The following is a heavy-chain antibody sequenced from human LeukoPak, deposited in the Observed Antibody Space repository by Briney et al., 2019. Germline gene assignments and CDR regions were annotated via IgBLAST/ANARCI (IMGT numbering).Heavy chain of an antibody. CDR1: GFTFSSYA. D-gene: IGHD6-13*01. V-gene: IGHV3-23*01. CDR2: ITGSGGNT. J-gene: IGHJ5*02. Sequence: PGGSLRLSCAASGFTFSSYAMSWVRQAPGKGLDWVSTITGSGGNTYYAGSVKGRFTISRDNSKNTLYLQMNSLRAEDTAIYYCAKESPVAATGRSWFDPWGQGTLVTVSS. CDR3: AKESPVAATGRSWFDP.